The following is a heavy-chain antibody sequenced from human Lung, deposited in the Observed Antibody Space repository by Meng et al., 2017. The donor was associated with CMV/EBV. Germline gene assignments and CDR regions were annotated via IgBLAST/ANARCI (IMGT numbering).Heavy chain of an antibody. J-gene: IGHJ6*02. CDR1: GGTFSSYA. D-gene: IGHD2-2*01. CDR3: AKEFLVVVPAAFGNYYYYGLDV. CDR2: IIPILGIA. V-gene: IGHV1-69*10. Sequence: XVXVSXXASGGTFSSYAISWVRQAPGQGLEWMGGIIPILGIANYAQKFQGRVTITADKSTSTAYMELSSLRSEDTAIYYCAKEFLVVVPAAFGNYYYYGLDVWGQGXLVTVSS.